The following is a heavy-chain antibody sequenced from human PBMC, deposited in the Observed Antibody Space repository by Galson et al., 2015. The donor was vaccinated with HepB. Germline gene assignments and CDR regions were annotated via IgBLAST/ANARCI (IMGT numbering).Heavy chain of an antibody. D-gene: IGHD5-18*01. CDR3: ARDGHTYGYSQHGYYYGFDV. CDR1: GFSLSIYD. Sequence: SLRLSCAASGFSLSIYDVHWVRQAPGKGLEWVAVIWYDGSNRYYADSVKGRFTISRVNSKNTLYLNMNSLRAEDTAVYYCARDGHTYGYSQHGYYYGFDVWGQGTTVTVSS. V-gene: IGHV3-33*01. J-gene: IGHJ6*02. CDR2: IWYDGSNR.